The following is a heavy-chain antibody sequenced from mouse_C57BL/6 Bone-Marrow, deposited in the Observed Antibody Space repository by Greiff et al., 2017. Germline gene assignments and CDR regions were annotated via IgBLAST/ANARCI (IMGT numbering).Heavy chain of an antibody. CDR3: ASLTDWYFDV. CDR2: IYPGGGYT. J-gene: IGHJ1*03. CDR1: GYTFTNYW. V-gene: IGHV1-63*01. Sequence: QVHVKQSGAELVRPGTSVKMSCKASGYTFTNYWIGWAKQRPGHGLEWIGDIYPGGGYTNYNEKFKGKATLTVDTSSSTAYMQLSSLTSEDSAVYYCASLTDWYFDVWGTGTTVTVSS.